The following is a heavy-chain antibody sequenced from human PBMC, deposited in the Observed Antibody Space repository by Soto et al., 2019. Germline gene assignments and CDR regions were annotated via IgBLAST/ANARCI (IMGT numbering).Heavy chain of an antibody. Sequence: QVHLVESGGALVKPGGSLRLSCAVSGFSFSDYYMNWIRQAPGKGLEWLSYISSTATYTNYADSVRGRFTISRDSAKNSLYLDMNGLRADDTAVYYCARARLVVEGRFDYWGQGTLVTVSS. D-gene: IGHD3-22*01. CDR1: GFSFSDYY. V-gene: IGHV3-11*06. CDR3: ARARLVVEGRFDY. J-gene: IGHJ4*02. CDR2: ISSTATYT.